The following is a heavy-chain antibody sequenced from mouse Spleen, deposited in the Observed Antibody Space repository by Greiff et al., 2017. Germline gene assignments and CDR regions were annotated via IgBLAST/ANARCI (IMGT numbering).Heavy chain of an antibody. J-gene: IGHJ4*01. V-gene: IGHV3-6*01. Sequence: EVHLVESGPGLVKPSQSLSLTCSVTGYSITSGYYWNWIRQFPGNKLEWMGYISYDGSNNYNPSLKNRISITRDTSKNQFFLKLNSVTTEDTATXYCAREWGSCEAVDYWGQGASVTVSS. CDR1: GYSITSGYY. CDR3: AREWGSCEAVDY. CDR2: ISYDGSN. D-gene: IGHD6-1*01.